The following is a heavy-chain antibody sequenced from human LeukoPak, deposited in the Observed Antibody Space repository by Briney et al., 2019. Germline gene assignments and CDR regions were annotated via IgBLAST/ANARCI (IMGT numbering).Heavy chain of an antibody. CDR1: GYTFTRHY. CDR2: INPTGTSS. J-gene: IGHJ5*02. V-gene: IGHV1-46*01. Sequence: ASVKVSCKSSGYTFTRHYLHWVRRAPGQGLEWVGLINPTGTSSWSAQKFQGRVTLTRDMSTSTDYMELSSLRSEDTAVYYCARDNSLQDMAWWFDPWGQGTLVIVSS. D-gene: IGHD5-24*01. CDR3: ARDNSLQDMAWWFDP.